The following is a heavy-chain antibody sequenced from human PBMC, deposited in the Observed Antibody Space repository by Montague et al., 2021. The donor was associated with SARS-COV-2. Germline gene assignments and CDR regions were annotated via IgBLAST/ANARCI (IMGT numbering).Heavy chain of an antibody. D-gene: IGHD3-22*01. CDR1: EFTFSDYY. V-gene: IGHV3-11*01. J-gene: IGHJ4*02. CDR3: ARDTRYYYDSSGYPDY. CDR2: ISSSGSTI. Sequence: SLRLSCAASEFTFSDYYMSWIRQAPGKGLEWVSYISSSGSTIYYADSVKGRFTISRDNAKNSLYLQMNSLRAEDTAVYYCARDTRYYYDSSGYPDYWGQGTLVTVSS.